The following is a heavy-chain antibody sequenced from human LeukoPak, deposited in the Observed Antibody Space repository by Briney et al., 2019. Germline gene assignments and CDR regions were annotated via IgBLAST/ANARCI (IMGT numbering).Heavy chain of an antibody. CDR3: AKGPNWDRGY. CDR2: IGTSASST. CDR1: GFTFSSYT. V-gene: IGHV3-23*01. D-gene: IGHD7-27*01. J-gene: IGHJ4*02. Sequence: GGSLRLSCATSGFTFSSYTMTWVRQAPGKGLEYVSGIGTSASSTTYADSVKGRFTISRDNSKNTLYLQMNSLRVEDTAVYYCAKGPNWDRGYWGQGTLVTVSS.